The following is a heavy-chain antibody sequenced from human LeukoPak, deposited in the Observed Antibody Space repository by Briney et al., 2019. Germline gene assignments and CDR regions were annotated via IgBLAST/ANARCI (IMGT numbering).Heavy chain of an antibody. V-gene: IGHV3-48*03. CDR1: GFTFRSYE. D-gene: IGHD3-10*02. Sequence: GGSLRLSCAASGFTFRSYEMNWVRQAPGKGLEWVSCISSSGSTIYYADSVKGRFTISRDNAKNSLYLQMNSLRAEDTAVYYCAELGITMIGGVWGKGTTVTISS. CDR2: ISSSGSTI. J-gene: IGHJ6*04. CDR3: AELGITMIGGV.